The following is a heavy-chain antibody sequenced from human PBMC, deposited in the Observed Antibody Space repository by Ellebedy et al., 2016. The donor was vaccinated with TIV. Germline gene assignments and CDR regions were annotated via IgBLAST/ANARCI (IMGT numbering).Heavy chain of an antibody. V-gene: IGHV3-74*01. CDR3: ARGPDTTTWYSAFAI. CDR2: INSDGSGT. CDR1: GFTFRSYW. J-gene: IGHJ3*02. Sequence: GESLKISCAASGFTFRSYWMHWVRQAPGKGLVWVSRINSDGSGTSYADSVKGRFTISRDNAKNTLYLQMSRLSAEDTAVYYCARGPDTTTWYSAFAIWGQGTMVAVSS. D-gene: IGHD6-13*01.